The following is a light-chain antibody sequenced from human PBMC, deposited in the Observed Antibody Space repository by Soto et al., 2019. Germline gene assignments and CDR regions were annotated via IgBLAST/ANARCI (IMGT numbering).Light chain of an antibody. V-gene: IGKV3-11*01. CDR3: QQRSNWPPT. J-gene: IGKJ4*01. CDR2: DAS. CDR1: QSVSSY. Sequence: EIVFTQSPANLSLSPGERATLPCRASQSVSSYLAWYQQKPGQAPRLLIYDASNRATGIPARFSGSGSGTDFTLTISSLEPEDFAVYYCQQRSNWPPTFGGGTKVDIK.